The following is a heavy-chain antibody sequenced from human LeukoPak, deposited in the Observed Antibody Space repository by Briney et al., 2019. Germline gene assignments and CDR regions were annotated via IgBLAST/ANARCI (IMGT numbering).Heavy chain of an antibody. J-gene: IGHJ6*04. D-gene: IGHD3-10*01. CDR3: ARDYYGSGSTAQYYYGMDV. CDR1: RGTFSSYA. Sequence: ASVNVSCKASRGTFSSYAISWVRQAPGQGLEWMGGIIPIFGTANYAQKFQGRVTITADESTSTAYMELSSLRSEDTAVYYCARDYYGSGSTAQYYYGMDVWGKGTTVTVSS. V-gene: IGHV1-69*13. CDR2: IIPIFGTA.